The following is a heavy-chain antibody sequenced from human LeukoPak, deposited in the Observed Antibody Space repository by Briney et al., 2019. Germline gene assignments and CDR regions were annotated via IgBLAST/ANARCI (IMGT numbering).Heavy chain of an antibody. D-gene: IGHD3-10*01. CDR2: ISAYNGNT. V-gene: IGHV1-18*01. J-gene: IGHJ5*02. CDR1: GYTFTSYG. CDR3: ARGEDITMVRGVYGCCGPLIDP. Sequence: GASVKVSCKASGYTFTSYGISWVRQAPGQGLEWMGWISAYNGNTNYAQKLQGRVTMTRDTSISTAYMELSRLRSDDTAVYYCARGEDITMVRGVYGCCGPLIDPWGQGTLVTVSS.